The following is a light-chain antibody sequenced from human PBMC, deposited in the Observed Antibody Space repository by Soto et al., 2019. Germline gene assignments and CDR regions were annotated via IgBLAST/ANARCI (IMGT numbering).Light chain of an antibody. CDR2: DVN. J-gene: IGLJ1*01. Sequence: QSVLTQPRSVSGSPGRSVAISCTGTRSDVGGYNYVSWYRQHPGKAPKLLIYDVNRRPSGVPDRFSGSKSGNTASLTISGLQSEDEADYYCSSYADIYTYVFGTGTKVTVL. CDR3: SSYADIYTYV. CDR1: RSDVGGYNY. V-gene: IGLV2-11*01.